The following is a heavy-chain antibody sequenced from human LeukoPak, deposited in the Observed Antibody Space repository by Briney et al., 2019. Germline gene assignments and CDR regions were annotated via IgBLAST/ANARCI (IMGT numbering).Heavy chain of an antibody. CDR3: AKLRIVGANNWFDP. Sequence: ASVKVSCKASGGTFSSYAISWVRQAPGQGLEWMGGIIPIFGTANYAQKFQGRVTITADESTSTAYMELSSLRSEDTAVYYCAKLRIVGANNWFDPWGQGTLVTVSS. CDR1: GGTFSSYA. J-gene: IGHJ5*02. V-gene: IGHV1-69*01. CDR2: IIPIFGTA. D-gene: IGHD1-26*01.